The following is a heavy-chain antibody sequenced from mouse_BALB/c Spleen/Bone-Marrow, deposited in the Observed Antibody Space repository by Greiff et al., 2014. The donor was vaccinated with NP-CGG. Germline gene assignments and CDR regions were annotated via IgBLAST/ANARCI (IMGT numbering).Heavy chain of an antibody. CDR2: INPYNDGT. CDR1: GYPFTSYI. CDR3: ARPATYYGNFYWYFDV. J-gene: IGHJ1*01. D-gene: IGHD2-10*01. Sequence: LQESGPELVKPGASVKISCKASGYPFTSYIMHWVKQKPGQGLEWIGYINPYNDGTKYNEKFKGKATLTSDKSSSTAYMELSSLTSEDSAVYYCARPATYYGNFYWYFDVWGAGTTVTVSS. V-gene: IGHV1-14*01.